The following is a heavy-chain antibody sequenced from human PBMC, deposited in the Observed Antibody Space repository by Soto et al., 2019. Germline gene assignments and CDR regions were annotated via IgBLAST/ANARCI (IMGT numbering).Heavy chain of an antibody. V-gene: IGHV4-59*01. J-gene: IGHJ4*02. Sequence: SETLSLTCTVSGGCISSYYWSWIRQPPGKGLEWIGYIYYSGSTNYNPSLKSRVTISVDTSKNQFSLKLSSVTAADTAVYYCARVSDYGDFXDYWGQGTLVTVSS. CDR2: IYYSGST. CDR3: ARVSDYGDFXDY. D-gene: IGHD4-17*01. CDR1: GGCISSYY.